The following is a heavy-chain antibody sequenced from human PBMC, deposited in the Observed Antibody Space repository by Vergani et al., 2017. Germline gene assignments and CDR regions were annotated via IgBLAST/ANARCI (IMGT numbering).Heavy chain of an antibody. CDR2: IHTSGST. J-gene: IGHJ4*02. V-gene: IGHV4-61*02. D-gene: IGHD2-15*01. Sequence: QVQLQESGPGLLRPSQTLSLTSTVPGSPIISNITYWIWTGQPAGKGLEWIGRIHTSGSTNYNPSLKSRVTMSEDTSKNQFSLYLTSVTAADTAVYFCARGSCLGGSCYKPLFDYWGQGILVTVSS. CDR3: ARGSCLGGSCYKPLFDY. CDR1: GSPIISNITY.